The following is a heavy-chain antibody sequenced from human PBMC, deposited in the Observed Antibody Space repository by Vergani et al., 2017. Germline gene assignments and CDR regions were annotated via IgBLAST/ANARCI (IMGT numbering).Heavy chain of an antibody. Sequence: QVQLVESGGGVVQPGRSLRLSCAASGFTFSSYGMHWVRQAPGKGLEWVAVIWYDGSNKYYADSVKGRFTISRDNSKNTLYLQMNSLRAEDTAVYYWARIDTAMVTPLYYYGMDVWGQGTTVTVSS. CDR2: IWYDGSNK. J-gene: IGHJ6*02. D-gene: IGHD5-18*01. CDR1: GFTFSSYG. V-gene: IGHV3-33*01. CDR3: ARIDTAMVTPLYYYGMDV.